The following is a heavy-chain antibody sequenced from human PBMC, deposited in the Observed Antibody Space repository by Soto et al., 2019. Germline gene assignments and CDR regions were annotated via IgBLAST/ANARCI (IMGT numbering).Heavy chain of an antibody. J-gene: IGHJ6*02. Sequence: QVQLQESGPGLVKPSETLSLTCTVSGVPVSSGSYYWTWIRQPPGKGLEWIGYVYYSGNTNYNPTLKSRVAISIDTSENHFSLQLSSVTSADAAVYYCAREIRGGRYGMDVWGQGTTVAVSS. CDR1: GVPVSSGSYY. V-gene: IGHV4-61*03. CDR2: VYYSGNT. CDR3: AREIRGGRYGMDV. D-gene: IGHD1-26*01.